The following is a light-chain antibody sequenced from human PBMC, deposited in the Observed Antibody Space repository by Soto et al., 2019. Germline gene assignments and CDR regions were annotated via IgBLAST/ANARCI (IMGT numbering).Light chain of an antibody. V-gene: IGLV2-23*02. CDR2: EVS. Sequence: QSVLTQPASVSGSPGQSITISCTGTSSDVGSYNLVSWYQQHTGKAPKLMIYEVSKRPSGFSNRFSGSKSGNTASLTISGLQAEDEADYYCCSYAGSSVVVFGGGTQLTVL. CDR3: CSYAGSSVVV. CDR1: SSDVGSYNL. J-gene: IGLJ2*01.